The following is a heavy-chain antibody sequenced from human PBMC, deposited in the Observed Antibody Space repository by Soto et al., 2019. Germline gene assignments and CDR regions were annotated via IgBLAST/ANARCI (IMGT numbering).Heavy chain of an antibody. D-gene: IGHD4-17*01. CDR2: FDPEDGET. CDR1: GYTLTELS. J-gene: IGHJ4*02. V-gene: IGHV1-24*01. Sequence: ASLKVSCKVSGYTLTELSMHWLRQAPGKGLEWMGGFDPEDGETIYAQKFQGRVTMTEDTSTDTAYMELSSLRSEDTAVYYCATVNYYGDYEGWGQGTLVTVSS. CDR3: ATVNYYGDYEG.